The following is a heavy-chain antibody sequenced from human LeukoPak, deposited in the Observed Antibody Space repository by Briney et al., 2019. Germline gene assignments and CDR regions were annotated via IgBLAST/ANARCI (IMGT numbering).Heavy chain of an antibody. D-gene: IGHD3-22*01. CDR3: ARVYERSGTDFDY. Sequence: GDSLKISCKGSGYSFTSYWIGWVRQMPGKGLGWTRIIYPGDSDTRYSPSFHGQATISADTYISPAYLQCSSLAASTPVFFYRARVYERSGTDFDYWGQGTLVTVSS. V-gene: IGHV5-51*01. CDR1: GYSFTSYW. CDR2: IYPGDSDT. J-gene: IGHJ4*02.